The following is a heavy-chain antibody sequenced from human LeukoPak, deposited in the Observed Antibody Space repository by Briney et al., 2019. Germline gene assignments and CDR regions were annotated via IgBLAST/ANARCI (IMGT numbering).Heavy chain of an antibody. CDR3: AGVYGSGSYYGAFDY. CDR2: INHSGST. J-gene: IGHJ4*02. D-gene: IGHD3-10*01. V-gene: IGHV4-34*01. Sequence: SETLSLTCAVYGGSFSGYYWSWIRQPPGKGLEWIGEINHSGSTNYNPSLKSRVTISVDTSKNQFSLKLSSVTAADTAVYYCAGVYGSGSYYGAFDYWGQGTLVTVSS. CDR1: GGSFSGYY.